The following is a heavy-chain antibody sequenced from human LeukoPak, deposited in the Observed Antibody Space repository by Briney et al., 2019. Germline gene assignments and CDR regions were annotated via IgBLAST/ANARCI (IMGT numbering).Heavy chain of an antibody. CDR3: TREGKNYGMDV. J-gene: IGHJ6*02. CDR2: IRSKANSYAT. V-gene: IGHV3-73*01. CDR1: GFTFSGSA. Sequence: LTGGSLRLSCAASGFTFSGSAMHWVRQASGKGLEWDGRIRSKANSYATAYAASVKGRFTISRDDSKNTAYLQMNSLKTEDTAVYYCTREGKNYGMDVWGQGTTVTVSS.